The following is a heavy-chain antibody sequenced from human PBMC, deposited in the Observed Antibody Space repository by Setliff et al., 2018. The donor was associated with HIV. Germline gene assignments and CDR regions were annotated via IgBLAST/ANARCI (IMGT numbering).Heavy chain of an antibody. J-gene: IGHJ4*02. V-gene: IGHV3-7*01. CDR1: GFTFSNYW. CDR3: ARVLSGNSYDVSDF. CDR2: INKDGNEK. D-gene: IGHD3-10*01. Sequence: QPGGSLRLSCAGSGFTFSNYWMAWVRQAPGKGLEWVANINKDGNEKHYIDSVKGRFTISRDNAKSSLYLQMSSLRADDTAVFYCARVLSGNSYDVSDFWGQGTLVTVSS.